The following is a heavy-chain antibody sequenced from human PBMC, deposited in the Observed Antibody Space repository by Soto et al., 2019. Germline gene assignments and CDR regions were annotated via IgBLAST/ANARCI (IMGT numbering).Heavy chain of an antibody. CDR2: IIPIFGTA. V-gene: IGHV1-69*01. CDR3: ARDRGYSSSFWGGMDV. D-gene: IGHD6-6*01. J-gene: IGHJ6*02. CDR1: GGTFSSYA. Sequence: QVQLVQSGAEVKKPGSSVKVSCKASGGTFSSYAISWVRQAPGQGLEWMGGIIPIFGTANYAQKFQGRVTITAEESTSTAYMELGSLRSEDTAVYYCARDRGYSSSFWGGMDVWGQGTTVTVSS.